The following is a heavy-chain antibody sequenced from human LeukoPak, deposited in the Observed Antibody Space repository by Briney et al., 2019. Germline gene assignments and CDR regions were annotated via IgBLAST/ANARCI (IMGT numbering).Heavy chain of an antibody. D-gene: IGHD3-10*01. J-gene: IGHJ4*02. Sequence: PGRSLRLSCAASGFTFSSYAMHWVRQAPGKGLEWVAVISYDGSNKYYADSVKGRFTISRDNSKNTLYLQMNSLRAEDTAVYYCARVHYYGSGSYYDMRGPGTLVTVSS. V-gene: IGHV3-30-3*01. CDR3: ARVHYYGSGSYYDM. CDR1: GFTFSSYA. CDR2: ISYDGSNK.